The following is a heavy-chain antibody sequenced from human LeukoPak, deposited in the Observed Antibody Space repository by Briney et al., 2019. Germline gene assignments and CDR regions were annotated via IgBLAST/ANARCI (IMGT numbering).Heavy chain of an antibody. Sequence: PAETLSLTCTVSGGPIRTYQWSWIRQPPGKGLEWIGNIHYSGSANYNPSLKSRVIISVDTSKNQFSLKLSSVTAADTAVYYCARAYCSGGSCYSSRGMFDPWGQGTLVTVSS. CDR1: GGPIRTYQ. D-gene: IGHD2-15*01. CDR3: ARAYCSGGSCYSSRGMFDP. J-gene: IGHJ5*02. CDR2: IHYSGSA. V-gene: IGHV4-59*01.